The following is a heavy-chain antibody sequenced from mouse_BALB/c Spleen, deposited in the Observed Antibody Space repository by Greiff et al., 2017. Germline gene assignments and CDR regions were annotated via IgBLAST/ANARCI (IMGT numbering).Heavy chain of an antibody. D-gene: IGHD2-1*01. CDR1: GYTFTSYW. Sequence: VKLMESGAELARPGASVTLSCKASGYTFTSYWMQWVKQRPGQGLEWIGAIYPGDGDTRYTQKFKGKATLTADKSSSTAYMQLSSLASEDSAVYYCARYGNYFDYWGQGTTLTVSS. V-gene: IGHV1-87*01. J-gene: IGHJ2*01. CDR3: ARYGNYFDY. CDR2: IYPGDGDT.